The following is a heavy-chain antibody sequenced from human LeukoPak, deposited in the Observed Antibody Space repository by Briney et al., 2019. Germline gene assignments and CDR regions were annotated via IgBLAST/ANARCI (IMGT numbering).Heavy chain of an antibody. Sequence: GGSLRLSCVAAGFSFNNYWMSWFRQAPGEGLEWVGDIKSYGGEKYYVDSVRGRFTISRDNAKNSLYLQMNCLRAEDTAVYYCATDQVWGSPDSDYWGQGTLVTVSS. D-gene: IGHD7-27*01. J-gene: IGHJ4*02. V-gene: IGHV3-7*01. CDR2: IKSYGGEK. CDR1: GFSFNNYW. CDR3: ATDQVWGSPDSDY.